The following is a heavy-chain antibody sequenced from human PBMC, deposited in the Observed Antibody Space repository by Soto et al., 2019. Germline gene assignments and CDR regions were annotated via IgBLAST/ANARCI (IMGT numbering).Heavy chain of an antibody. CDR1: GFTFSSYS. J-gene: IGHJ4*02. CDR2: ISSSSSYI. D-gene: IGHD6-19*01. Sequence: GSLRLSCAASGFTFSSYSMNWVRQAPGKGLEWVSSISSSSSYIYYADSVKGRFTISRDNAKNSLYLQMNSLRAEDTAVYYCARVAQEQFVDYWGQGTLVTVSS. CDR3: ARVAQEQFVDY. V-gene: IGHV3-21*01.